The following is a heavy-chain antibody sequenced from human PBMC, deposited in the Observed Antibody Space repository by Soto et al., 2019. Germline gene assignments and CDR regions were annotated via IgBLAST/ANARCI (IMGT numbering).Heavy chain of an antibody. J-gene: IGHJ6*02. CDR3: ARAGRAIFGVVRYGMDV. CDR1: GGSISSGGYS. Sequence: SETLSLTCAVSGGSISSGGYSWSWIRQPPGKGLEWIGYIYHSGSTYYNPSLKSRVTISVDRSKNQFSLKLSSVTAADTAVYYCARAGRAIFGVVRYGMDVWGQGTTVTVSS. V-gene: IGHV4-30-2*01. CDR2: IYHSGST. D-gene: IGHD3-3*01.